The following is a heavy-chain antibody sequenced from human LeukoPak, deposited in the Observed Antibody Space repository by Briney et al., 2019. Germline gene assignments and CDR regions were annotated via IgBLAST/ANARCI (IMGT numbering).Heavy chain of an antibody. J-gene: IGHJ4*02. Sequence: EESLKISCRDSGYIFTNYWIGWVRQMPGKGLEWMGIIYPGDSDTRYSPSFQGQVTISVDKSISTAYLQWSSLKASDTAMYYCARAGSHWHYVYWGQGTVVTVSS. CDR1: GYIFTNYW. V-gene: IGHV5-51*01. CDR3: ARAGSHWHYVY. CDR2: IYPGDSDT. D-gene: IGHD3-10*01.